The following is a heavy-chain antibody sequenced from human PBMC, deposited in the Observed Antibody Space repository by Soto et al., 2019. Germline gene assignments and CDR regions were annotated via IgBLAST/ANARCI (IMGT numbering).Heavy chain of an antibody. V-gene: IGHV1-18*04. CDR2: ISAYNGNT. CDR3: ASSSSGGYFDY. D-gene: IGHD2-15*01. J-gene: IGHJ4*02. CDR1: GYTFTSYG. Sequence: GASVKVSCKASGYTFTSYGISWVRQAPGQGLEWMGWISAYNGNTNYAQKLQGRVTMTTDTSTSTAYMELRSLRSGDTAVYYCASSSSGGYFDYWGQGTLVTVSS.